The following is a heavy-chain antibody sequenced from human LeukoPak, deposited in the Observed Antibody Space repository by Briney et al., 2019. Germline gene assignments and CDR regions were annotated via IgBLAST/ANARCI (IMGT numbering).Heavy chain of an antibody. CDR3: AKTPSSGYYFDQ. D-gene: IGHD5-12*01. J-gene: IGHJ4*02. CDR2: INSNGSTT. Sequence: PGGSLRLSCAASGFTFRSYWMHWVRQAPGKGLVWVSRINSNGSTTFYADSVKGRFTISRDNAKNTLYLQMNSLRAEDTAVYHCAKTPSSGYYFDQWGQGTLVTVSS. CDR1: GFTFRSYW. V-gene: IGHV3-74*01.